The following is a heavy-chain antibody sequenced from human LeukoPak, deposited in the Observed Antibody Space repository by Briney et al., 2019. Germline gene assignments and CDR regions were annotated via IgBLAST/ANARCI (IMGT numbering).Heavy chain of an antibody. CDR3: AKNNRVEYSSSAGLDY. J-gene: IGHJ4*02. V-gene: IGHV3-7*01. Sequence: PGGSLRLSCAASGVTFSSYWMSWVRQAPGKGLEWVANIKQDGSEKYYVDSVKGRFTISRDNAKNSLYLQMNSLRAEDTAVYYCAKNNRVEYSSSAGLDYWGQGTLVTVSS. CDR1: GVTFSSYW. D-gene: IGHD6-6*01. CDR2: IKQDGSEK.